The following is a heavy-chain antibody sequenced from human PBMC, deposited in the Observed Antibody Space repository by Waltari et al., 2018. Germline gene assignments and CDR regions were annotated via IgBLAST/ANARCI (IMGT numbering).Heavy chain of an antibody. CDR2: IDWDDDK. J-gene: IGHJ3*02. Sequence: QVTLRESGPALVKPTQTLTLTCTFPGFSLSTSGMCVSWIRQPPGKALEWLALIDWDDDKYYSTSLKTRLTISKDTSKNQVVLTMTNMDPVDTATYYCARILVDYDSSGYYLDAFDIWGQGTMVTVSS. V-gene: IGHV2-70*01. D-gene: IGHD3-22*01. CDR3: ARILVDYDSSGYYLDAFDI. CDR1: GFSLSTSGMC.